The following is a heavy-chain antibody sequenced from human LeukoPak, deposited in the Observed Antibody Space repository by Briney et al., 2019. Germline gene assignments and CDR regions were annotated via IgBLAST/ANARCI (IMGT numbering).Heavy chain of an antibody. Sequence: GGSLRLSCAASGFIFSKYWMTWVRQTPGKGLEWVANIKQDGSEKYYVDSAKGRFTISRDNAKNSVYLQISGLRADDTAPYYCARGFAWYDYWGQGTLVTVSS. V-gene: IGHV3-7*01. J-gene: IGHJ4*02. D-gene: IGHD3-9*01. CDR1: GFIFSKYW. CDR3: ARGFAWYDY. CDR2: IKQDGSEK.